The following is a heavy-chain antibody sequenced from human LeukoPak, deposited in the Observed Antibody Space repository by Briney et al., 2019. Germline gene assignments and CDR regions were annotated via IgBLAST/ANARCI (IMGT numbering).Heavy chain of an antibody. J-gene: IGHJ6*02. D-gene: IGHD6-19*01. CDR1: GFTFSGSA. Sequence: GGSLRLSCAASGFTFSGSAMHWVRQASGKGLEWVGRIRSKANSYATAYAASVKGRFTISRDDSKNTAYLQMNSLKTKDTAVYYCTSSGWYGVYYYGMDVWGQGTTVTVSS. V-gene: IGHV3-73*01. CDR2: IRSKANSYAT. CDR3: TSSGWYGVYYYGMDV.